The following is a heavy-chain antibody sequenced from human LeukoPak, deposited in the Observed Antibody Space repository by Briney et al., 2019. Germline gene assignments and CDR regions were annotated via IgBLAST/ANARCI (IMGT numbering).Heavy chain of an antibody. Sequence: ASVKVSCKASGYTFTDYYMHWVRQAPGQGLEWMGWISAYNGNTNYAQKLQGRVTMTTDTSTSTAYMELRSLRSDDTAVYYCARNPAMVDLDYWGQGTLVTVSS. CDR3: ARNPAMVDLDY. V-gene: IGHV1-18*04. CDR2: ISAYNGNT. CDR1: GYTFTDYY. J-gene: IGHJ4*02. D-gene: IGHD4/OR15-4a*01.